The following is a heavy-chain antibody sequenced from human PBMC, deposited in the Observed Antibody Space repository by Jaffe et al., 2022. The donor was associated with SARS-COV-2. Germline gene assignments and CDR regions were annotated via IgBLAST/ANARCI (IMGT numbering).Heavy chain of an antibody. V-gene: IGHV3-9*01. J-gene: IGHJ3*02. CDR2: ISWNSGSI. CDR3: AKDMPYYDSTHAFDI. D-gene: IGHD3-22*01. CDR1: GFTFDDYA. Sequence: EVQLVESGGGLVQPGRSLRLSCAASGFTFDDYAMHWVRQAPGKGLEWVSGISWNSGSIGYADSVKGRFTISRDNAKNSLYLQMNSLRAEDTALYYCAKDMPYYDSTHAFDIWGQGTMVTVSS.